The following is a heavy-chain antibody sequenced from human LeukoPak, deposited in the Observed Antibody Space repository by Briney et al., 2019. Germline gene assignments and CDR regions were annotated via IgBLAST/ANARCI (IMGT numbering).Heavy chain of an antibody. CDR3: AKDIGPLSSSGWYGGYYYYGMDV. J-gene: IGHJ6*02. D-gene: IGHD6-19*01. CDR1: GFTFDDYA. CDR2: ISWNSGSI. Sequence: PGGSLRLSCAASGFTFDDYAMHWVRQAPGKGLEWVSGISWNSGSIGYADSVKGRFTISRDNAKNSLYLQMYSLRAEDTALYYCAKDIGPLSSSGWYGGYYYYGMDVWGQGTTVTVSS. V-gene: IGHV3-9*01.